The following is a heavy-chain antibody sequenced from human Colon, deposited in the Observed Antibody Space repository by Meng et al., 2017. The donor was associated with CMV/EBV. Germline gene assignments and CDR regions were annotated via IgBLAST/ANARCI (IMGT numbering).Heavy chain of an antibody. CDR2: INQDGSIR. Sequence: GESLKISCAASGFTFGSYWMSWVRQAPGERPEFVANINQDGSIRSYLGSVKGRFTISRDDAKASFYLQMNNLRPEDTAVYYCARGSAVLAWYGESQSRAGDHWGQGTLVTVSS. J-gene: IGHJ4*02. CDR1: GFTFGSYW. V-gene: IGHV3-7*01. D-gene: IGHD3-10*01. CDR3: ARGSAVLAWYGESQSRAGDH.